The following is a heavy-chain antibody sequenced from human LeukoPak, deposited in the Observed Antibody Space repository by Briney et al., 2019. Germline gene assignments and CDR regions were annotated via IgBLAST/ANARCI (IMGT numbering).Heavy chain of an antibody. V-gene: IGHV3-23*01. Sequence: GGSLRLSCATSGFTFNNYAMTWVRQAPGKGLEWVSGITAGGDKTFYADSVKGRFTISRDNAKNSLYLQINSLRAEDSAVYYCAREGDYTWSFLIWGQGTMVTVSS. CDR3: AREGDYTWSFLI. D-gene: IGHD1-26*01. CDR1: GFTFNNYA. CDR2: ITAGGDKT. J-gene: IGHJ3*02.